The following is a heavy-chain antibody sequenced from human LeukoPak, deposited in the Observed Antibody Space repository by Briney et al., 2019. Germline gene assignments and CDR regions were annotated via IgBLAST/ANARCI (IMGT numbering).Heavy chain of an antibody. CDR3: ARDRYLSY. J-gene: IGHJ4*02. D-gene: IGHD2-15*01. Sequence: GGSLRLSCAASGFTFSSYSMNWVRQAPGKGLEWVSYISSSSSTIYYADSVKGRFTISRDNAKNSLYLQMNSLRAEDTAVYYCARDRYLSYWGQGTLVTVSS. CDR1: GFTFSSYS. CDR2: ISSSSSTI. V-gene: IGHV3-48*01.